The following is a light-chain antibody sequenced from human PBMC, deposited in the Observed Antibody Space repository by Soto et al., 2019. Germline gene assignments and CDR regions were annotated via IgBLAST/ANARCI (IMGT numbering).Light chain of an antibody. CDR2: SAS. CDR1: QDISAY. Sequence: DIQMTQSPSSLSASVGDIVTITCRASQDISAYLAWYQQKPGKVPKLLIYSASTLQSGVPSRFSGSGSATDFTLTISSLQPEDVATYYCQKFNTAPLTFGQGTRLEIK. CDR3: QKFNTAPLT. J-gene: IGKJ5*01. V-gene: IGKV1-27*01.